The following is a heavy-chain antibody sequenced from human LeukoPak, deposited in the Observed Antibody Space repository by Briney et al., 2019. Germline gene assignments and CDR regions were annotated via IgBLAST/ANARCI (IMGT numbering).Heavy chain of an antibody. V-gene: IGHV3-20*01. CDR3: ARDRCSSTSCYNTPNWFDP. J-gene: IGHJ5*02. CDR1: GFKFDDYG. Sequence: GGSLRLSCAASGFKFDDYGMIWVRQVPGKGLEWVSGINWNGGSRGYADSVKGRFTISRDNAKNSVYLQMNSLRSEDTAFYHCARDRCSSTSCYNTPNWFDPWGQGTLVTVSS. CDR2: INWNGGSR. D-gene: IGHD2-2*02.